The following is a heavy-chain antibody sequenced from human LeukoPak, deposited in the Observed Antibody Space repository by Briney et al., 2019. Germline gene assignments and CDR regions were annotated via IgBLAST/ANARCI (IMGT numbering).Heavy chain of an antibody. J-gene: IGHJ5*02. V-gene: IGHV3-23*01. CDR3: AKVVDGQWLVRGWFDP. CDR2: ISGSGGST. Sequence: QPGGSLRLSCAAPGFTFSSYAMSWVRQAPGKGLEWVSGISGSGGSTYYADSVQGRFTISRDNSKNTLYLQMSSLRAEDTAIYFCAKVVDGQWLVRGWFDPWGQGTLVTVSS. D-gene: IGHD6-19*01. CDR1: GFTFSSYA.